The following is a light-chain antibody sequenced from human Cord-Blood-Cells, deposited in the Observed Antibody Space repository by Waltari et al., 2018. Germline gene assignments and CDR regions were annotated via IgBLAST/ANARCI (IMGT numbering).Light chain of an antibody. CDR1: SSDVGGYNY. CDR3: CSYAGSYTYWV. Sequence: QSALTQPRSVSGSPGQSVTISCTGTSSDVGGYNYVSWDQQHPAKAPKLMIYDGSKRRSGVPDRFSGSKSGNTASLTISGLQAEDEADYYCCSYAGSYTYWVFGGGTKLTVL. V-gene: IGLV2-11*01. J-gene: IGLJ3*02. CDR2: DGS.